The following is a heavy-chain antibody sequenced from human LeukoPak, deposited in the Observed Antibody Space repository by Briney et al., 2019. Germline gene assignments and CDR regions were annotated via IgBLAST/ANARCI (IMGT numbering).Heavy chain of an antibody. CDR1: GGSISSYY. D-gene: IGHD4-23*01. J-gene: IGHJ4*02. V-gene: IGHV4-39*01. CDR3: ARSLEYGGNSPPFPDY. CDR2: IYYSGST. Sequence: SETLSLTCIVSGGSISSYYWGWIRQPPGKGLEWIGSIYYSGSTYYNPSLKSRVTISVDTSKNQFSLKLSSVTAADTAVYYCARSLEYGGNSPPFPDYWGQGTLVTVSS.